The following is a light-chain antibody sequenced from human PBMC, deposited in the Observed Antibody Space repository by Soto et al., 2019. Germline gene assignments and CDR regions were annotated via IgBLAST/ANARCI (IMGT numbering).Light chain of an antibody. V-gene: IGKV3-20*01. CDR1: QSVSSAY. CDR3: QQYGSSRWT. CDR2: GSS. J-gene: IGKJ1*01. Sequence: EIVLTQSPGTLSLSPGARATLSCRASQSVSSAYLAWYQQKLGQAPRLLIYGSSNRATGIPDRFSGSGSGTDFTLTIGRLEPEDFAVYYCQQYGSSRWTFGQGTKVEIK.